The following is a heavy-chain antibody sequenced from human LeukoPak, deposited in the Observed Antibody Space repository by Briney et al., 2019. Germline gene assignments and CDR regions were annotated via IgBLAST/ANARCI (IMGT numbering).Heavy chain of an antibody. Sequence: PSETLSLTCAVYGGSFSGYYWSWIRQPPGKGLEWIGEINHSGSTNYNPSLKSRVTISVDTSKNQFSLKLSSVTAADTAVYYCARGGSRITMVRGVDNWFDPWGRGTLVTVSS. V-gene: IGHV4-34*01. J-gene: IGHJ5*02. CDR1: GGSFSGYY. CDR2: INHSGST. D-gene: IGHD3-10*01. CDR3: ARGGSRITMVRGVDNWFDP.